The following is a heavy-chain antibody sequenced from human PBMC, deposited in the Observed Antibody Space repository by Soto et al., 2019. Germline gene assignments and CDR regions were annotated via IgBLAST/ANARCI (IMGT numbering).Heavy chain of an antibody. Sequence: QVQLEQSGAEVKKPGSSVKVSCKASGGTFSNSAISWVRQAPGQGLEWMGGIMPIFRTPDYAQKFQGRVNITADESTSTAYREWSGLRSDDTAVYYCARDKARLQLGGNYYYILDVWGQGTTVTVSS. CDR2: IMPIFRTP. V-gene: IGHV1-69*12. D-gene: IGHD5-12*01. CDR1: GGTFSNSA. CDR3: ARDKARLQLGGNYYYILDV. J-gene: IGHJ6*02.